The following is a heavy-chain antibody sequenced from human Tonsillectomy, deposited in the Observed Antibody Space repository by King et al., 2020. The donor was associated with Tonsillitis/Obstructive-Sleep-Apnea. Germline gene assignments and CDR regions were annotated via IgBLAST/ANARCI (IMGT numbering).Heavy chain of an antibody. CDR3: AGGGFFVTAFDYYYYMDV. D-gene: IGHD1-20*01. V-gene: IGHV3-23*04. CDR1: GFTFINYA. CDR2: ISGSGGSP. J-gene: IGHJ6*03. Sequence: VQLVESGGGLVQPGGSLRLSWAASGFTFINYAMTWVRQAPGKGLEWVSTISGSGGSPYYADSVKGRFTISRDNSKNTLYLQMKSPRAEDTAVHYCAGGGFFVTAFDYYYYMDVWGKGTTVTVSS.